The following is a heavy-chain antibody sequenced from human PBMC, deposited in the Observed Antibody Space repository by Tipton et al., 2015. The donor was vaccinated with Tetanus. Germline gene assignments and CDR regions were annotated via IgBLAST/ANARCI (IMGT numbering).Heavy chain of an antibody. D-gene: IGHD1-26*01. CDR3: ARDGVGSSLPFDI. CDR1: GFTFSSHW. V-gene: IGHV3-21*04. Sequence: SLRLSCAASGFTFSSHWMHWVRQAPGKGLVWVACISGSSTTIYYTDSVKGRFTVSRDNAKNSVYLQMTSLRAEDTAVYYCARDGVGSSLPFDIWGQGTMVTVSS. CDR2: ISGSSTTI. J-gene: IGHJ3*02.